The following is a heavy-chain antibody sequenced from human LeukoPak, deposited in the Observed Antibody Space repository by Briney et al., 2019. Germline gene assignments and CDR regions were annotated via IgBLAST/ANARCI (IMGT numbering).Heavy chain of an antibody. D-gene: IGHD1-26*01. CDR1: GFTFSSHG. J-gene: IGHJ4*02. CDR2: IGPSGGIT. V-gene: IGHV3-23*01. CDR3: ARDFGSGLDY. Sequence: PGGSLRLSCAASGFTFSSHGMNWVRQAPGKGLEWVSGIGPSGGITYYADSVKGRFTISRDNSKNTLYLQMNSLRAEDTAVYYCARDFGSGLDYWGQGTLVTVSS.